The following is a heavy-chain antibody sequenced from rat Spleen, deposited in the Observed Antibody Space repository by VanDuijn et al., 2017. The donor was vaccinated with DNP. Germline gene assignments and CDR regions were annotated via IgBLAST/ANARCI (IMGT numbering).Heavy chain of an antibody. CDR3: TRDSGIHTMGITPSHYVEY. CDR1: GFTFNNYW. Sequence: EVQLVESGGGLVQPGRSLKLSCVASGFTFNNYWMTWIRQAPGKGLEWVASITNTGGSTYYPDSVKGRFTISRDNAKSTLYLQMNSLRSEDTATYYCTRDSGIHTMGITPSHYVEYWGQGVMVTVSS. CDR2: ITNTGGST. V-gene: IGHV5-31*01. D-gene: IGHD1-9*01. J-gene: IGHJ2*01.